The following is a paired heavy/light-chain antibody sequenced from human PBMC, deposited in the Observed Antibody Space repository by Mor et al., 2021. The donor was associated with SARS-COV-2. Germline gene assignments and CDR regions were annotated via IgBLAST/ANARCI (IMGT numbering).Light chain of an antibody. J-gene: IGLJ3*02. CDR2: DVS. CDR3: TSYTSSNTWV. Sequence: QSALTQPASVSGSPGQAITISCTGTSSDIGGYNYVSWYRQHPGTAPKLMIYDVSNRPSGVSNRFSGSKSGNTASLTISGLQAEDEADYYCTSYTSSNTWVFGGGTKLTVL. V-gene: IGLV2-14*03. CDR1: SSDIGGYNY.
Heavy chain of an antibody. CDR1: GFTFSNYP. CDR3: ATPLAASVVVAAGIDS. D-gene: IGHD2-15*01. J-gene: IGHJ5*01. Sequence: EVQLLESGGGLVQPGGSLRLSCAASGFTFSNYPMTWVRQAPGKGLEWVSSIGSRGASTYYADSVKGRFTISRDNSKNTLFLQMSSLRGEDTAIYYCATPLAASVVVAAGIDSWGQGALVTVSS. V-gene: IGHV3-23*01. CDR2: IGSRGAST.